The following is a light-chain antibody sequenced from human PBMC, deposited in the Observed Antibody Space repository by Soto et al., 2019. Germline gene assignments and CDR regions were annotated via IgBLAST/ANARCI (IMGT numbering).Light chain of an antibody. CDR1: SSDVGGSNY. V-gene: IGLV2-11*01. Sequence: QSVLTQPRSVSGSPGQAVTISCTGTSSDVGGSNYVSWYQQHPGKAPKLVIYDVTRRPSGVXXRXSGSKSGNTASLTISGXXAEDEADXYCCSYAGSSLWVFGGGTKLTVL. CDR2: DVT. J-gene: IGLJ3*02. CDR3: CSYAGSSLWV.